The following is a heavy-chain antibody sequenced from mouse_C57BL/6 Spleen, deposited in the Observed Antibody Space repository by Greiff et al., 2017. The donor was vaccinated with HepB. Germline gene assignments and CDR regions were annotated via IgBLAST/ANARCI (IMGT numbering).Heavy chain of an antibody. Sequence: EVKVEESGGGLVKPGGSLKLSCAASGFTFSDYGMHWVRQAPEKGLEWVAYISSGSSTIYYADTVKGRFTISRDNAKNTLFLQMTSLRSEDTAMYYCARRLTGTGDYYAMDYWGQGTSVTVSS. D-gene: IGHD4-1*01. V-gene: IGHV5-17*01. CDR3: ARRLTGTGDYYAMDY. CDR2: ISSGSSTI. J-gene: IGHJ4*01. CDR1: GFTFSDYG.